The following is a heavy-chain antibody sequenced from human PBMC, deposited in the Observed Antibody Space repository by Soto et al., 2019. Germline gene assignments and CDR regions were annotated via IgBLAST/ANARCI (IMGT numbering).Heavy chain of an antibody. CDR3: ARDPPITGSLRGTPLMAV. V-gene: IGHV1-18*04. J-gene: IGHJ6*02. D-gene: IGHD1-20*01. CDR1: GYSFTSYG. CDR2: ISAYNGNT. Sequence: QIQLVQSGAEVKKPGASVKVSCKASGYSFTSYGISWVRQAHGQGHEWMGWISAYNGNTNYEQKFQGRVAMTTDTSTNTAYLELRSLRSDDAAVYYCARDPPITGSLRGTPLMAVWGQGTTVTVSS.